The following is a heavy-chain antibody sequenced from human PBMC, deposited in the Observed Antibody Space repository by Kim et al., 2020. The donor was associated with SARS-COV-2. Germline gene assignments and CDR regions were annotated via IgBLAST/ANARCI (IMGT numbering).Heavy chain of an antibody. V-gene: IGHV4-39*01. J-gene: IGHJ5*02. CDR3: ARVGIKRITIFGVVDPSNWFDP. Sequence: SETLSLTCTVSGGSISSSSYYWGWIRQPPGKGLEWIGSIYFSGSTYYNPSLKSRVTISVDTSKNQFSLKLRSVTAADTAVYYCARVGIKRITIFGVVDPSNWFDPWGQGTLVTVS. CDR2: IYFSGST. D-gene: IGHD3-3*01. CDR1: GGSISSSSYY.